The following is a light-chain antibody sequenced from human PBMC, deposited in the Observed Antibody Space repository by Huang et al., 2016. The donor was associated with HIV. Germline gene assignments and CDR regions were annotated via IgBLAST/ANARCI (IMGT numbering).Light chain of an antibody. CDR3: QQTYSSPPLT. CDR2: GAS. Sequence: DIQMTQSPSSLSASVGDRVTITCRASQTINTYLNWYHQKPGKAPKLLIYGASSLQSGVPSRFSGSGSGTDFILTISSLQPEDFATYYCQQTYSSPPLTFGGGTRVEIK. V-gene: IGKV1-39*01. CDR1: QTINTY. J-gene: IGKJ4*01.